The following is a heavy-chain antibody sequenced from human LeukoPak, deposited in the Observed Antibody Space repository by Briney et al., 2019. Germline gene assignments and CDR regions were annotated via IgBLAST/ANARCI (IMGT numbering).Heavy chain of an antibody. J-gene: IGHJ4*02. Sequence: ASVKVSCKASGYTFAGYYMHWVRQAPGQGLEWMGWINPNSGNTGYAQKFQGRVTMTRNTSISTAYMELSSLRSEDTAVYYCARDGITGTFDYWGQGTLVTVSS. CDR1: GYTFAGYY. CDR2: INPNSGNT. CDR3: ARDGITGTFDY. D-gene: IGHD1-20*01. V-gene: IGHV1-8*02.